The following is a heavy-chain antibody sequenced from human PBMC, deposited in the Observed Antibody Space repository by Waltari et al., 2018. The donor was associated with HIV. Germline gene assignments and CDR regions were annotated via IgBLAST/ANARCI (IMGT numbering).Heavy chain of an antibody. V-gene: IGHV4-30-4*08. Sequence: QVQLQESGPGLVKPSQTLSLTCTVSGGSVSSSDYYWNWIRQPPGKGLEWIGYNYYNENTVYNPALKGRLTISLDRSKSQFSLKLGSVTAADTAVYYCARSRHDYYDSSGYYRGAFDIWGQGTMVPVSS. CDR1: GGSVSSSDYY. J-gene: IGHJ3*02. D-gene: IGHD3-22*01. CDR2: NYYNENT. CDR3: ARSRHDYYDSSGYYRGAFDI.